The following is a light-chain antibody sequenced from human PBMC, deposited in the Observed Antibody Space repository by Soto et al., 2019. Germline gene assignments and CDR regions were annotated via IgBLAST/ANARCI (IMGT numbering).Light chain of an antibody. CDR1: QNINNW. J-gene: IGKJ5*01. Sequence: DIQMTQSPSTLSASIGDRVTITCRASQNINNWIAWYQQKPGKAPKFLIYDASTLESGVPSRFSGSRSGTDFTLAIRSLQPEDFATYYCQQLNSYPLTFGQGTRLEIK. V-gene: IGKV1-5*01. CDR3: QQLNSYPLT. CDR2: DAS.